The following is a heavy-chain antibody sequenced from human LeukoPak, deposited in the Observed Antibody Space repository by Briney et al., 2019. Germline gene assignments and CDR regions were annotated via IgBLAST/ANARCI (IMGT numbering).Heavy chain of an antibody. J-gene: IGHJ4*01. V-gene: IGHV3-23*01. Sequence: GGSLRLSCAASGFAFSSYAMSWVRQAPGKGLEWVSAISGSGGSTYYADSVKGRFTISRDNSKNTLYLQMNSLRAEDTAVYYCAKDSRPYSSSWSFYFDYWGQGTLVTVSS. D-gene: IGHD6-13*01. CDR1: GFAFSSYA. CDR2: ISGSGGST. CDR3: AKDSRPYSSSWSFYFDY.